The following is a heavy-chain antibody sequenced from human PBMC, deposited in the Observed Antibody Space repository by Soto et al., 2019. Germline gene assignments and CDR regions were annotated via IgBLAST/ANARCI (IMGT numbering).Heavy chain of an antibody. Sequence: EVQLVQSGAEVKKPGESLKISCKGSGYSFTSYWIGWVRQMPGKGLEWMGIIYPGDSDTRYRPSFQGQVTISADKSISTAYLQWSSLKASDTAMYYCARPLCGYYSSYALDIWGQGTMVTVSS. CDR3: ARPLCGYYSSYALDI. CDR1: GYSFTSYW. V-gene: IGHV5-51*03. D-gene: IGHD3-22*01. CDR2: IYPGDSDT. J-gene: IGHJ3*02.